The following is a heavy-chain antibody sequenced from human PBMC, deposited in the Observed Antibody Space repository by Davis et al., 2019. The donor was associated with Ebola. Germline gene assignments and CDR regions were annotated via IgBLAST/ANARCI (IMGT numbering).Heavy chain of an antibody. CDR2: ISGSGGST. D-gene: IGHD1-26*01. J-gene: IGHJ6*02. V-gene: IGHV3-23*01. CDR1: GFTFSSYA. Sequence: GGFLRLSCAASGFTFSSYAMSWVRQAPGKGLEWVSAISGSGGSTYYADSVKGRFTISRDNSKNTLYLQMNSLRAEDTAVYYCAKYPTTRELLFYYYYYGMDVWGQGTTVTVSS. CDR3: AKYPTTRELLFYYYYYGMDV.